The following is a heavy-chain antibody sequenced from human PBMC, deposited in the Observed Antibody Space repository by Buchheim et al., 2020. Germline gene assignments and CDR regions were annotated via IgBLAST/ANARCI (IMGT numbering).Heavy chain of an antibody. J-gene: IGHJ6*03. CDR3: ARGGSKRRDGYNYSYYYYMDV. D-gene: IGHD5-24*01. Sequence: QVQLQQWGAGLLKPSETLSLTCAVYGGSFSGYYWSWIRQPPGKGLEWIGEINHSGSTNYNPSLKSRVTIPVDTSKNQFSLKLSSVTAADTAVYYCARGGSKRRDGYNYSYYYYMDVWGKGTT. CDR2: INHSGST. CDR1: GGSFSGYY. V-gene: IGHV4-34*01.